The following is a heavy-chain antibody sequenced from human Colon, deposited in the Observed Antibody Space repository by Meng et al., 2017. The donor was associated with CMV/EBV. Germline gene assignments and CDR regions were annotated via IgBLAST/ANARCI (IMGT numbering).Heavy chain of an antibody. D-gene: IGHD7-27*01. V-gene: IGHV3-74*01. J-gene: IGHJ4*02. CDR2: TNEDGTIT. CDR1: GFTFSRFW. CDR3: ARDLSGASDF. Sequence: DVQLVAPGGGLFHPAGSLGLSCAASGFTFSRFWMHWVRQAPGKGLVWVSRTNEDGTITNYADSVKGRFTISRDNAENTLYLQMNSLRAEDTAVYYCARDLSGASDFWGQGTLVTVSS.